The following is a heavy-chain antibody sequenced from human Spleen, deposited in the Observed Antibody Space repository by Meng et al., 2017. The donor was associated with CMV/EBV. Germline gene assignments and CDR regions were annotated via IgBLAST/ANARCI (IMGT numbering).Heavy chain of an antibody. CDR2: FDPEDGET. V-gene: IGHV1-24*01. J-gene: IGHJ4*02. CDR3: ATESSSWTGYFDY. CDR1: GYTLTELS. Sequence: QVQVVEAGAGVKKPGSSVKVSCKVSGYTLTELSMHWVRQAPGKGLEWMGGFDPEDGETIYAQKFQGRVTMTEDTSTDTAYMERSSLRSEDTAVYYCATESSSWTGYFDYWGQGTLVTVSS. D-gene: IGHD6-13*01.